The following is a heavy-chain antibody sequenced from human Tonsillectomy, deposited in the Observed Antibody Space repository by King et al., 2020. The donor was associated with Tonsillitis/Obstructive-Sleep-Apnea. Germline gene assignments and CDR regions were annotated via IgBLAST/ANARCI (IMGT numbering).Heavy chain of an antibody. CDR3: AREGDCSGGSCYSLYYYYSMDV. CDR1: GGTFSSYA. Sequence: QLVQSGAEVKKPGSSVKVSCKASGGTFSSYAISWARQAPGQGLEWMGRIIPILGIANYAQKFQGRVTITADKSTSAAYMELSSLRSEDTAVYYCAREGDCSGGSCYSLYYYYSMDVWGKGTAVTVSS. V-gene: IGHV1-69*09. J-gene: IGHJ6*03. D-gene: IGHD2-15*01. CDR2: IIPILGIA.